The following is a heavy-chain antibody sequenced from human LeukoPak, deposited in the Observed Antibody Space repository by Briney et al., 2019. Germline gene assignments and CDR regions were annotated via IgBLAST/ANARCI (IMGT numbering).Heavy chain of an antibody. CDR2: IRYDGSNK. CDR3: ARDSGHYYYYGMDV. CDR1: GFTFSSYG. V-gene: IGHV3-33*01. D-gene: IGHD2-15*01. Sequence: QPGRSPRLSCAASGFTFSSYGMHWVRQAPGKGLEWVAVIRYDGSNKYYADSVKGRFTISRDNSKNTLYLQMNSLRAEDTAVYYCARDSGHYYYYGMDVWGQGTTVTVSS. J-gene: IGHJ6*02.